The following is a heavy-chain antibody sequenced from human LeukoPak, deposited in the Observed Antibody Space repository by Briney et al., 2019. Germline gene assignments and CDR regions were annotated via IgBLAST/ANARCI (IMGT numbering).Heavy chain of an antibody. V-gene: IGHV3-48*03. CDR1: GFTFSSYE. CDR3: ARESVLRYFDWLDY. D-gene: IGHD3-9*01. J-gene: IGHJ4*02. CDR2: ISSSGSTI. Sequence: AGSLRLSCAAAGFTFSSYEMNWVRQAPGKGLEWVSYISSSGSTIYYADPVKGRFTISRDNAKNSLYLQMNSPRAEETAVYYCARESVLRYFDWLDYWGQGTLVTVSS.